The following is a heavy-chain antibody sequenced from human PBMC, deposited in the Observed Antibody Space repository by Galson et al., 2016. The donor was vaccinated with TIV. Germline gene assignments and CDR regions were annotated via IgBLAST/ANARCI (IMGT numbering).Heavy chain of an antibody. Sequence: ETLSLTCTVSGGSISSSSYYWGWIRRPPGMGLEWIGSISYSGTTYYNPSLKSRVTISIDASKNQFSLRLTSVNAADTAYYYCARVDNWHASRFDPWGQGSLVIVSS. J-gene: IGHJ5*02. CDR3: ARVDNWHASRFDP. CDR1: GGSISSSSYY. CDR2: ISYSGTT. D-gene: IGHD1-20*01. V-gene: IGHV4-39*07.